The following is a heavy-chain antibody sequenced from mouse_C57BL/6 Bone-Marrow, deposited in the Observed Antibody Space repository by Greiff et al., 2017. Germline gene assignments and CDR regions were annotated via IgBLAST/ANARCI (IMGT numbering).Heavy chain of an antibody. CDR2: INPSTGGT. CDR1: GYSFTGYY. Sequence: DVQLQESGPELVKPGASVKISCKASGYSFTGYYMNWVKQSPEKRLEWIGEINPSTGGTTYNQKFKAKATLTVDKSSSTAYMQLKSLTSEDSAVYYCAREGYYGSRFAYWGQGTLVTVSA. D-gene: IGHD1-1*01. CDR3: AREGYYGSRFAY. J-gene: IGHJ3*01. V-gene: IGHV1-42*01.